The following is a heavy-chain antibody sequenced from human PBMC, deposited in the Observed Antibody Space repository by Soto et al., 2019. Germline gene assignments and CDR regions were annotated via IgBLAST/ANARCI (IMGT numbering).Heavy chain of an antibody. CDR1: GYSISSGYY. CDR3: ARALVVVVAAQGGNWFDP. CDR2: IYHSGST. J-gene: IGHJ5*02. D-gene: IGHD2-15*01. Sequence: QVQLQESGPGLVKPSETLSLTCAVSGYSISSGYYWGWIRQPPGKGLEWIGSIYHSGSTYYNPSLTRRVTISVDTSKNQFSLRLSSVTAADTAVYYCARALVVVVAAQGGNWFDPWGQGTLVTVSS. V-gene: IGHV4-38-2*01.